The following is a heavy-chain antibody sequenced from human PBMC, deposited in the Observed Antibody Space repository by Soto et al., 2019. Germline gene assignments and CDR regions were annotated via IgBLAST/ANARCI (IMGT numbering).Heavy chain of an antibody. Sequence: PSETRSLTCTVSGGSVSNSNYYWGWIRQSPGNGLEWIGSVYYRGRSYSNSSVKSRGTISVDTSKNQFSLTLNTVTASDTSVYYCVSQRTSVLTQASFDYCGARARVTVSS. CDR3: VSQRTSVLTQASFDY. D-gene: IGHD2-8*01. V-gene: IGHV4-39*01. CDR2: VYYRGRS. J-gene: IGHJ4*02. CDR1: GGSVSNSNYY.